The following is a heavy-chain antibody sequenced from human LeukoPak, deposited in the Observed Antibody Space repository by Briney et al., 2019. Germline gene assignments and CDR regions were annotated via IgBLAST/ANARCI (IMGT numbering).Heavy chain of an antibody. CDR3: AKDGSSGYSGYDLWGDSYYYGMDV. Sequence: KAWGSLRLSCAASGFTFSSYSMNWVRQAPRKGLEWVSSIGSSNSFIYYADSVKGRLTTSRDNSQNTLYLQMNSLRAEDTAGYYCAKDGSSGYSGYDLWGDSYYYGMDVWGQGTTVTVSS. J-gene: IGHJ6*02. V-gene: IGHV3-21*04. CDR1: GFTFSSYS. D-gene: IGHD5-12*01. CDR2: IGSSNSFI.